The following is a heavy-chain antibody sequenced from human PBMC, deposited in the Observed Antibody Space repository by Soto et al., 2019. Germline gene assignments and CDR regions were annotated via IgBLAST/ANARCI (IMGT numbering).Heavy chain of an antibody. Sequence: ASVKVSCKVSGYTFTGYYMHWVRQAPGQGLEWMGWINPNSGGTNYAQKFQGRVTMTRDTSISTAYMELSRLRSDDTAVYYCARSRITMIVVVPPFDSWGQGTLGTVS. CDR1: GYTFTGYY. CDR2: INPNSGGT. J-gene: IGHJ4*02. CDR3: ARSRITMIVVVPPFDS. D-gene: IGHD3-22*01. V-gene: IGHV1-2*02.